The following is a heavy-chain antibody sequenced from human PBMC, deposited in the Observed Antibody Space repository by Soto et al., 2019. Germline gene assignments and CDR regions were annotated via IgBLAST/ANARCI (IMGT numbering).Heavy chain of an antibody. J-gene: IGHJ4*02. CDR2: ISGSGGST. Sequence: EVQLLESGGGLVQPGGSLRLSCAASGFTFSSYAMSWVRQAPGKGLEWVSAISGSGGSTYYADSVKGRFTISRDNSKNTLYLQMNSLRAEDTAVYYCAKLGYCSSTSCYAHSDYWGQGTLVTVSS. D-gene: IGHD2-2*01. CDR1: GFTFSSYA. V-gene: IGHV3-23*01. CDR3: AKLGYCSSTSCYAHSDY.